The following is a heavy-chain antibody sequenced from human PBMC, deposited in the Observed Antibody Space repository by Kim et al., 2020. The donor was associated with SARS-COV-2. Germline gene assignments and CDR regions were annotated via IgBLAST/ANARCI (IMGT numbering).Heavy chain of an antibody. CDR1: GFTFSSYG. Sequence: GGSLRLSCAASGFTFSSYGIHWVRQAPGKGLEWVAVIWYDGRNKYYGDSVKGRFTISRDNSKNTVYLQMNSLRDEDTAVYYCVRGTFWDAMAVPGLHFDYWGRETLVTVSS. CDR2: IWYDGRNK. CDR3: VRGTFWDAMAVPGLHFDY. D-gene: IGHD6-19*01. J-gene: IGHJ4*02. V-gene: IGHV3-33*01.